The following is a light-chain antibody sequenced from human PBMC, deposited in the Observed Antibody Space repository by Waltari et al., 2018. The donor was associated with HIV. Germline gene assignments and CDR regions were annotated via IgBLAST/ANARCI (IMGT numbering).Light chain of an antibody. CDR3: QTWANGIQV. J-gene: IGLJ2*01. Sequence: QLVLTQSPSASASLGASVKLPCTLSSWHSNYAIAWHQQQPEKGPRFLMKLNSDGSHSKGDGIPDRFSGSSSGAERYLTISSLQSEDEATYYCQTWANGIQVFGGGTKLTVL. CDR1: SWHSNYA. V-gene: IGLV4-69*01. CDR2: LNSDGSH.